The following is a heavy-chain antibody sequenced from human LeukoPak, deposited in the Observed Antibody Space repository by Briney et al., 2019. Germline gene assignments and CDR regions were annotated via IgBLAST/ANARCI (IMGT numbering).Heavy chain of an antibody. Sequence: GGSLRLSCAASGFTVSSYAMSWVRQAPGKGLEWVSAIGGSGGNTYYADSVKGRFTISRDNFKNTLYLQMNSLRAEDTAVYFCAKALYYYDSGSYPFDSWGQGALVTVSS. J-gene: IGHJ4*02. D-gene: IGHD3-10*01. V-gene: IGHV3-23*01. CDR1: GFTVSSYA. CDR3: AKALYYYDSGSYPFDS. CDR2: IGGSGGNT.